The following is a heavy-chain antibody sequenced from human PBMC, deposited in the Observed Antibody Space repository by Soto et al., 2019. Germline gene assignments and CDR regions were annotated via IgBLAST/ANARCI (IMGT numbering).Heavy chain of an antibody. CDR2: IIPIFGTA. CDR3: ALVVVAATPGLAYYYYGMDV. CDR1: GGTFSSYA. Sequence: SVKVSCKASGGTFSSYAISWVRQAPGQGLEWMGGIIPIFGTANYAQKFQGRVTITADESTSTAYMELSSLRSEDTAVYYCALVVVAATPGLAYYYYGMDVWGQGTTVTVSS. D-gene: IGHD2-15*01. J-gene: IGHJ6*02. V-gene: IGHV1-69*13.